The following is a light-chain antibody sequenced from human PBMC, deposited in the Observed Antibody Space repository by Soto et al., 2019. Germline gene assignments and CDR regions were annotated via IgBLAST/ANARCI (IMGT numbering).Light chain of an antibody. Sequence: QSVLTQPPSVSGAPGQRVTIPCTGSSSNIGSYYDVHWYQQLPGTVPKLLIYGDNNRPSGVPDRFSGPKSGTSASLAITGLQAEDEANYYCQSYDSSLSHVVFGGGTKVTVL. CDR1: SSNIGSYYD. V-gene: IGLV1-40*01. CDR3: QSYDSSLSHVV. J-gene: IGLJ2*01. CDR2: GDN.